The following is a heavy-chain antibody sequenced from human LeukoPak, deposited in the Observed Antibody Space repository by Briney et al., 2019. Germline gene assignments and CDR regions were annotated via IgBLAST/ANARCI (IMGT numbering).Heavy chain of an antibody. D-gene: IGHD2-21*02. CDR1: AFTFSSYW. CDR2: IKEDGSDK. CDR3: TRWTDWYFDL. V-gene: IGHV3-7*01. J-gene: IGHJ2*01. Sequence: GGSLRLSCAASAFTFSSYWMSWVRQAPGKGLEWVANIKEDGSDKNYVDSVKGRFTISRDNAKNTLYLQMNSLRAADSAVYYCTRWTDWYFDLWGRGTLVTVSS.